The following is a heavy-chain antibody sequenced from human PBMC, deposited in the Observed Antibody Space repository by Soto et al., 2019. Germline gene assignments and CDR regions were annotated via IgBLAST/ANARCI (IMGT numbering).Heavy chain of an antibody. V-gene: IGHV1-69*02. CDR1: GGTFRNYP. J-gene: IGHJ4*02. CDR3: ARGPLVVLNYFES. CDR2: IFPLTDIP. Sequence: QVPLVQSGTEVKKPGSSVKVSCKASGGTFRNYPINWVRQAPGQGLEWMGSIFPLTDIPDYAQNFQARLTISADKSTSTAYMELSSLTSDDTAIYFCARGPLVVLNYFESWGQGTLVTVSS.